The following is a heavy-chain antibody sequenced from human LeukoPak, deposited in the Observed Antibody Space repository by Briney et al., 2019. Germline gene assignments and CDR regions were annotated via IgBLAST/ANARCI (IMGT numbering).Heavy chain of an antibody. V-gene: IGHV4-4*07. CDR2: IRNSGST. J-gene: IGHJ6*02. D-gene: IGHD3-10*01. CDR1: GGSISSYY. CDR3: ARGSMGGSGSYYKDYYYGMDV. Sequence: SSETLSLTCSVSGGSISSYYWTWIRQPAGKGLEWIGRIRNSGSTNYNPSLKSRVTMSVDTSKNQFSLKLDSVTAADTAVYYCARGSMGGSGSYYKDYYYGMDVWGQGTTVTVSS.